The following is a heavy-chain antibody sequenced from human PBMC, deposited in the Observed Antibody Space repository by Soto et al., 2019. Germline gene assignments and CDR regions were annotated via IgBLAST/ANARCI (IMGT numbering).Heavy chain of an antibody. CDR3: AREGVHNYTEYYFDY. Sequence: PGGSLRLSCAASGFTFSYYPLHWVRRAPGKGLEWVSSISGIRDYIRYADSVKGRFTISRDNAKTSLYLQMNSLTAGDTAVYYCAREGVHNYTEYYFDYWGQGTLVTVSS. CDR2: ISGIRDYI. D-gene: IGHD3-10*01. CDR1: GFTFSYYP. V-gene: IGHV3-21*06. J-gene: IGHJ4*02.